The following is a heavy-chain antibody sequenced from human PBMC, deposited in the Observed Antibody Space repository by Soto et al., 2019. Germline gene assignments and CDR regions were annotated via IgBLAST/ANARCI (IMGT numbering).Heavy chain of an antibody. CDR1: GGSFSGYY. J-gene: IGHJ2*01. D-gene: IGHD6-19*01. CDR2: INHSGST. V-gene: IGHV4-34*01. CDR3: AGVSSGWPYWYFDL. Sequence: PSETLSLTCAVYGGSFSGYYWSWIRQPPGKGLEWIGEINHSGSTNYNPSLKSRVTISVDTSKNQFSLKLSSVTAADTAVYYCAGVSSGWPYWYFDLWGGGTRVTVP.